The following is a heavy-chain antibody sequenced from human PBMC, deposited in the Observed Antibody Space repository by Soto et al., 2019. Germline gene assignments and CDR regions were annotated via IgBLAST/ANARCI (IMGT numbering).Heavy chain of an antibody. CDR3: ARRGMAAAGPFDY. CDR1: GGSFSSYA. CDR2: IIPIFGTA. V-gene: IGHV1-69*06. D-gene: IGHD6-13*01. Sequence: SVKVSCKASGGSFSSYAISWVRQAPGQGLEWMGGIIPIFGTANYAQKFQGRVTITADKSTSTAYMELSSLRSEDTAVYYCARRGMAAAGPFDYWGQGTLVTVSS. J-gene: IGHJ4*02.